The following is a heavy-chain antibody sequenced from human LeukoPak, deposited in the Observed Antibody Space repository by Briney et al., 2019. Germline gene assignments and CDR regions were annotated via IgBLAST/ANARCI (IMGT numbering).Heavy chain of an antibody. CDR1: GFTFSTHS. J-gene: IGHJ6*04. D-gene: IGHD3-10*01. CDR3: ARAVGHGSGSPRMDV. Sequence: GSLRLSCAVSGFTFSTHSMNWVRQAPGKGLEWVSYIISSSNTIYYADSVKGRFTISRDNAKNSLYLQMNSLRAEDTAVYYCARAVGHGSGSPRMDVWGKGTTVTVSS. CDR2: IISSSNTI. V-gene: IGHV3-48*01.